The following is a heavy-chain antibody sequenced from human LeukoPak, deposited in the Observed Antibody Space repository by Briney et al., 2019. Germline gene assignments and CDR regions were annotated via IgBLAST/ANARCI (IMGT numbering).Heavy chain of an antibody. CDR3: ARYCSSTSCYLYYGMDV. J-gene: IGHJ6*02. Sequence: SETLSLTCTVSGGSISSGGYYWSWIRQHPGKGLEWIGYIYYSGSTYYNPSLKSRVTLSVDTSKNQFSLKLSSVTAADTAVYYCARYCSSTSCYLYYGMDVWGQGTTVTVSS. CDR2: IYYSGST. V-gene: IGHV4-31*03. CDR1: GGSISSGGYY. D-gene: IGHD2-2*01.